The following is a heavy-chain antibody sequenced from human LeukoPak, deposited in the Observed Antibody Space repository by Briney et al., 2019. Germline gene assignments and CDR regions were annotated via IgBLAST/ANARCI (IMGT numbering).Heavy chain of an antibody. D-gene: IGHD5-12*01. CDR2: IYYSGST. Sequence: SETLSLTCTVSGGSISSYYWSWIRQPPGKGLEWIGYIYYSGSTNYNPSLKSRVTISVDTSKNQFSLKLSSVTAADTAVYYCAREAYSGYDFDYWGQGTTVTVSS. J-gene: IGHJ4*03. V-gene: IGHV4-59*01. CDR3: AREAYSGYDFDY. CDR1: GGSISSYY.